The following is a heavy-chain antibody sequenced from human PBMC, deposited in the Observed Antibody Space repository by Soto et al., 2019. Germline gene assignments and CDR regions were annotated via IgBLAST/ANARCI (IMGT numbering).Heavy chain of an antibody. D-gene: IGHD3-16*02. J-gene: IGHJ4*02. V-gene: IGHV1-69*01. CDR3: ARHLYDYVWGSYRH. Sequence: QVQLVQSGAEVKETGSSVKVSCKSSGYIFKNYAVTWLRQAPGQGLEWMGGIIHVFGTPDYSQKFRGRVTITADESTSTVYMELRSLTSEDTAVYYCARHLYDYVWGSYRHWGQGTLVTVSS. CDR2: IIHVFGTP. CDR1: GYIFKNYA.